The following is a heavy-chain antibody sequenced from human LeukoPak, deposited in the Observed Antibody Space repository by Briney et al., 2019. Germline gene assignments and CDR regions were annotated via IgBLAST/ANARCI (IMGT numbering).Heavy chain of an antibody. CDR2: IWYDGSNK. Sequence: GGSLRLSCAASGFTFSSHSMNWIRQAPGKGLEWVAVIWYDGSNKYYADSVKGRFTISRDNSKNTLYLQMNSLRAEDTAVYYCAKIRYYYDSSGYYDYWGQGTLVTVSS. J-gene: IGHJ4*02. D-gene: IGHD3-22*01. CDR1: GFTFSSHS. CDR3: AKIRYYYDSSGYYDY. V-gene: IGHV3-33*06.